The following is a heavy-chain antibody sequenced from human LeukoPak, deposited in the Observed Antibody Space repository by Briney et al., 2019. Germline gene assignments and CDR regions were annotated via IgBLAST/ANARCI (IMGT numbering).Heavy chain of an antibody. Sequence: ASVKVSCKASGYTFTSYGISWVRQAPGQGLEWMGWISAYNGNTSYAQKFQGRVTMTRDTSTSTVYMELSSLRSEDTAVYYCARGLKYSSSWYGDYWGQGTLVTVSS. CDR3: ARGLKYSSSWYGDY. CDR1: GYTFTSYG. J-gene: IGHJ4*02. D-gene: IGHD6-13*01. CDR2: ISAYNGNT. V-gene: IGHV1-18*01.